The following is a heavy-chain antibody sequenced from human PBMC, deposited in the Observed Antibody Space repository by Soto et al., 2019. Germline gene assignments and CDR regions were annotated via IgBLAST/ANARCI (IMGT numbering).Heavy chain of an antibody. J-gene: IGHJ2*01. CDR1: GGSISSSSYY. D-gene: IGHD6-6*01. Sequence: SETLSLTCTVSGGSISSSSYYWGWIRQPPGKGLEWIGSIYYSGSTYYNPSLKSRVTISVDTPKNQFSLKLSSVTAADTAVYYCARQGGIWQLVLYWYFDLWGRGTLVTVSS. CDR3: ARQGGIWQLVLYWYFDL. V-gene: IGHV4-39*01. CDR2: IYYSGST.